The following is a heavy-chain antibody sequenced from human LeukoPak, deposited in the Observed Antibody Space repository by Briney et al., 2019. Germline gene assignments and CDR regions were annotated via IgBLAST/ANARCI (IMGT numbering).Heavy chain of an antibody. V-gene: IGHV3-23*01. D-gene: IGHD3-22*01. Sequence: GGSLRLSCAASGFPFSSYAMGWVRQAPRKGLEWVSAITASSGGTYYADSVRGRFTISRDNSKNTLYLQINSLRAEDAAIYYCAKIRFYYDSSFDYWYFDLWGRGTLVTVSS. CDR3: AKIRFYYDSSFDYWYFDL. CDR2: ITASSGGT. J-gene: IGHJ2*01. CDR1: GFPFSSYA.